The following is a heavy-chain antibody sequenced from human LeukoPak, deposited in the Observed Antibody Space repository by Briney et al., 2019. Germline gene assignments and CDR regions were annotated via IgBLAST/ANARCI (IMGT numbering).Heavy chain of an antibody. D-gene: IGHD1-26*01. CDR2: ISAYNGNT. CDR3: ARDRTIVGATTWNY. CDR1: GYTFTSYG. V-gene: IGHV1-18*01. Sequence: ASVKVSCKASGYTFTSYGISWVRQAPGQGLEWMGWISAYNGNTNYAQKLQGRVTMTTDTSTSTAYMELRSLRSDDTAVYYCARDRTIVGATTWNYWGQGTLVTVSS. J-gene: IGHJ4*02.